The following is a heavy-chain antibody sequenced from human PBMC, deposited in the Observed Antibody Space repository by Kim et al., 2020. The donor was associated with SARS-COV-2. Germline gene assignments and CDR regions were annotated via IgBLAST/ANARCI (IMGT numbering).Heavy chain of an antibody. Sequence: SETLSLTCTVSGGSISSYYWSWIRQPPGKGLEWIGYIYYSGSTNYNPSLKSRVTISVDTSKNQFSLKLSSVTAADTAVYYCARDRIEYYYDSSGYYDWFDPWGQGTLVTVSS. CDR3: ARDRIEYYYDSSGYYDWFDP. CDR2: IYYSGST. V-gene: IGHV4-59*13. CDR1: GGSISSYY. J-gene: IGHJ5*02. D-gene: IGHD3-22*01.